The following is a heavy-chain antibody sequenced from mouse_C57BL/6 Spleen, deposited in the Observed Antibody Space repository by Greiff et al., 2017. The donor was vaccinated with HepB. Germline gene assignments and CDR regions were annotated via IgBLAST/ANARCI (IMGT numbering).Heavy chain of an antibody. J-gene: IGHJ1*03. CDR3: ASRYGSSPDWYFDV. CDR2: IYPGDGDT. CDR1: GYAFSSYW. Sequence: VQLQQSGAELVKPGASVKISCKASGYAFSSYWMNWVKQRPGKGLEWIGQIYPGDGDTNYNGKFKGKATLTADKSSSTAYMQLSSLTSEDSAVYFWASRYGSSPDWYFDVWGTVTTVTVSS. D-gene: IGHD1-1*01. V-gene: IGHV1-80*01.